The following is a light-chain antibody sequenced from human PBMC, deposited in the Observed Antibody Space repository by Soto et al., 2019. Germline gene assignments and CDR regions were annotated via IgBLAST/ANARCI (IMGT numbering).Light chain of an antibody. Sequence: EIVMTQSPATWSVSPGERATLSCKASQSVGTNLAWYQQKPGQAPRLLIYPASARAAGIPARFSGSGSGTEFTLTISSLQSEDFAIYYCQHYYNWPPTFGQGTRVEIK. J-gene: IGKJ1*01. CDR2: PAS. V-gene: IGKV3-15*01. CDR3: QHYYNWPPT. CDR1: QSVGTN.